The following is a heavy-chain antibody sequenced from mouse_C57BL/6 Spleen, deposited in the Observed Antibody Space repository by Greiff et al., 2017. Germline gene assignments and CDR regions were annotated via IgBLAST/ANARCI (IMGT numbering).Heavy chain of an antibody. CDR2: LSSGGDYI. CDR1: GFTFSSYA. Sequence: EVKLVESGEGLVKPGGSLKLSCAASGFTFSSYAMSWVRQTPEKRLEWVAYLSSGGDYIYYADTVKGRFTISRDNARNTLYLQMSSLKSEDTAMYYCTRAIPASFDYWGQGTTLTVSS. V-gene: IGHV5-9-1*02. D-gene: IGHD6-1*01. J-gene: IGHJ2*01. CDR3: TRAIPASFDY.